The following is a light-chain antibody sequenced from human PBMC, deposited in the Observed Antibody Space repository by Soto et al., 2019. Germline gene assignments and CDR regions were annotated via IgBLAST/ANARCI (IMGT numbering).Light chain of an antibody. Sequence: IVMTQSPGTLSLSPGEVFTISCRASQSVSTDLAWYQQKPGQAPRLVIYDIFTRASGVPTRISGSGSGTEFTLTISSLQSEDFAVYYCQQYNSWPLTFGGGTKVDIK. J-gene: IGKJ4*01. CDR2: DIF. V-gene: IGKV3D-15*01. CDR3: QQYNSWPLT. CDR1: QSVSTD.